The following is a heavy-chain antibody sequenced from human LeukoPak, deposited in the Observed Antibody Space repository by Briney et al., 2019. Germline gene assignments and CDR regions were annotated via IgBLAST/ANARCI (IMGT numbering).Heavy chain of an antibody. V-gene: IGHV1-24*01. CDR2: FDPEDGET. J-gene: IGHJ4*02. CDR3: ATRYGDYAWDFDY. Sequence: ASVKLSCKVSGYTLTELCMHWVRQAPGKGLEWMGGFDPEDGETIYAQKFQGRVTMTEDTSTDTAYMELSSLRSEDTAVYYCATRYGDYAWDFDYWGQGTLVTVSS. CDR1: GYTLTELC. D-gene: IGHD4-17*01.